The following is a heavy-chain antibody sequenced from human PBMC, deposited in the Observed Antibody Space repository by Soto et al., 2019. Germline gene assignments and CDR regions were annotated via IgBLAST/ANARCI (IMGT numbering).Heavy chain of an antibody. D-gene: IGHD6-13*01. Sequence: ESGGGLVKPGGSLRLSCAASGFTFSDYYMSWIRQAPGKGLEWVSYISSSSSYTNYADSVKGRFTISRDNAKNSLYLQMNSLRAEDTAVYYCARGLSSWDYYYGMDVWGQGTTVTVSS. CDR3: ARGLSSWDYYYGMDV. CDR2: ISSSSSYT. V-gene: IGHV3-11*06. J-gene: IGHJ6*02. CDR1: GFTFSDYY.